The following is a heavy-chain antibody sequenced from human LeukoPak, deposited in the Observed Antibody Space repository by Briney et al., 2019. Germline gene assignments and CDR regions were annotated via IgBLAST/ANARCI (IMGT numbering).Heavy chain of an antibody. CDR1: GFTFSNFW. CDR3: ARVSRYYYDSSGYYPTFDY. D-gene: IGHD3-22*01. Sequence: PGGSLRLSCAASGFTFSNFWMSWVRQAPGKGLEWVANIKQDGSEKYYVDSVKGRFTISRDNAKNSLYLQMNSLRAEDTAVYYCARVSRYYYDSSGYYPTFDYWGQGTLVTVSS. V-gene: IGHV3-7*01. J-gene: IGHJ4*02. CDR2: IKQDGSEK.